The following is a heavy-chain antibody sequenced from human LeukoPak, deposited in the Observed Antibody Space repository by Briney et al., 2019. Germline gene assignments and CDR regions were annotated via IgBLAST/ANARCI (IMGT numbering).Heavy chain of an antibody. CDR3: ARDRYYDSSGYPLLKPFDP. Sequence: GRSPRLSCAASGFTFSSYAMHWVRQAPGKGLEWVAVISYDGSNKYYADSVKGRFTISRDNSENTLYLQMNSLRAEDTAVYYCARDRYYDSSGYPLLKPFDPWGQGTLVTVSS. CDR2: ISYDGSNK. J-gene: IGHJ5*02. CDR1: GFTFSSYA. D-gene: IGHD3-22*01. V-gene: IGHV3-30-3*01.